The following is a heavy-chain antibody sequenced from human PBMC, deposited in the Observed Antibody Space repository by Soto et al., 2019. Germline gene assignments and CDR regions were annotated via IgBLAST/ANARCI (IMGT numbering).Heavy chain of an antibody. Sequence: PGGSLRLSCAASGFTFSDHYMDWVRQAPGKGLEWVGRTRNKANSYTTEYAASVKGRFTISRDDSKNSLYLQMNSLKTEDTAVYYCARDTRSSTTSYGMDVWGQGTTVTVSS. CDR3: ARDTRSSTTSYGMDV. CDR2: TRNKANSYTT. J-gene: IGHJ6*02. D-gene: IGHD2-2*01. V-gene: IGHV3-72*01. CDR1: GFTFSDHY.